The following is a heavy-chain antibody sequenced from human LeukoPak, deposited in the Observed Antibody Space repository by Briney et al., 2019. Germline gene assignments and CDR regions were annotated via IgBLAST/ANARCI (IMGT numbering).Heavy chain of an antibody. D-gene: IGHD6-6*01. CDR1: GFTFSSYA. J-gene: IGHJ4*02. CDR2: ISSNGGST. Sequence: GRSLRLSCSASGFTFSSYAMHWVRQAPGKGLEYVSAISSNGGSTYYADSVKGRFTISRDNSKNTLYLQMSSLRAEDTAVYYCVKDEQQLVAFGYFDYWGQGTLVTVSS. CDR3: VKDEQQLVAFGYFDY. V-gene: IGHV3-64D*06.